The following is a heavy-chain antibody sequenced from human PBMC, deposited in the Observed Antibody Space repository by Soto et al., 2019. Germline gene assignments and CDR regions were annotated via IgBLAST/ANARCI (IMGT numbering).Heavy chain of an antibody. Sequence: GGSLRLSCAASGFTFSSYAMHWVRQAPGKGLDWVAVISYDGSNKYYADSVKGRFTISRDNSKNTLYLQMNSLRAEDTAVYYCARDKHDFWSGSSWVYYFDYWGQGTLVTVS. CDR3: ARDKHDFWSGSSWVYYFDY. CDR2: ISYDGSNK. J-gene: IGHJ4*02. D-gene: IGHD3-3*01. CDR1: GFTFSSYA. V-gene: IGHV3-30-3*01.